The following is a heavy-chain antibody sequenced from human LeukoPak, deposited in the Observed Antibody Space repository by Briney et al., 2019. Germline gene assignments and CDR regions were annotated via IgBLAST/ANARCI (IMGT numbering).Heavy chain of an antibody. J-gene: IGHJ4*02. Sequence: SGPTLLKPTQTLTLTCTFSGFSLSTNDVGVGWIRQPPGEALEWLALIYWDDDKRYSPSQKSRLTITKDTSKNQVVLTMDNMDPADTATYYCAFSKYSRSDFDSWGQGTLATVSS. D-gene: IGHD6-6*01. V-gene: IGHV2-5*02. CDR3: AFSKYSRSDFDS. CDR1: GFSLSTNDVG. CDR2: IYWDDDK.